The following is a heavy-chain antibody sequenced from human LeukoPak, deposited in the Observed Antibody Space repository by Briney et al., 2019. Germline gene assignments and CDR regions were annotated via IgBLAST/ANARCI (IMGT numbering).Heavy chain of an antibody. CDR1: GFTFSSYA. J-gene: IGHJ4*02. CDR2: ISGSGGST. D-gene: IGHD1-26*01. V-gene: IGHV3-23*01. CDR3: AKHSGSYYCFDY. Sequence: GGSLILSCVASGFTFSSYAMSWVRQAPGKGLEWVSTISGSGGSTYYADTVKGRFTISRDNSKDTLYLQMSSLRAEDTAVYYCAKHSGSYYCFDYLGPAILVTVSS.